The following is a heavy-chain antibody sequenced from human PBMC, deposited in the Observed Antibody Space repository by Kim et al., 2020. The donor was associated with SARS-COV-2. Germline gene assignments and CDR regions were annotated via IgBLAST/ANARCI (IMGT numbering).Heavy chain of an antibody. Sequence: GGSLRLSCAASGFTFSSYSMNWVRQAPGKGLEWVSSISSSSSYIYYADSVKGRFTISRDNAKNSLYLQMNSLRAEDTAVYYCARVGYCSSTSCLGGFDYWGQGTLVTVSS. D-gene: IGHD2-2*01. CDR2: ISSSSSYI. CDR3: ARVGYCSSTSCLGGFDY. J-gene: IGHJ4*02. V-gene: IGHV3-21*01. CDR1: GFTFSSYS.